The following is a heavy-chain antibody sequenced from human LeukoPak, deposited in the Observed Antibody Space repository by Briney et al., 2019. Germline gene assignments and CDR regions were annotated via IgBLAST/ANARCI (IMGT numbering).Heavy chain of an antibody. J-gene: IGHJ4*02. V-gene: IGHV4-30-4*08. CDR3: ARVYSSSVGRRFDY. D-gene: IGHD6-6*01. CDR2: IYYSGST. Sequence: PSETLSLTCTVSGGSISSGSYYWSWIRQPPGKGLEGIGYIYYSGSTYYNPSLKSRVTISVDTSKNQFSLKLSSVTAADTAVYYCARVYSSSVGRRFDYWGQGTLVTVSS. CDR1: GGSISSGSYY.